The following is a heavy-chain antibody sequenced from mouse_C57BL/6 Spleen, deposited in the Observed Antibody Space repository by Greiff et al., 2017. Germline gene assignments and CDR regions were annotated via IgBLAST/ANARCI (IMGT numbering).Heavy chain of an antibody. Sequence: EVQLVESGGGLVQPKGSLTLSCAASGFSFNTYAMNWVRQAPGKGLEWVARIRSKSNNYATYYADSEKDRFTSSRDDSEIMHYLIMNNLKTEDTAVYYCVRGLNYGSSYDYAMDYWGQGTSVTVSS. J-gene: IGHJ4*01. V-gene: IGHV10-1*01. CDR3: VRGLNYGSSYDYAMDY. D-gene: IGHD1-1*01. CDR2: IRSKSNNYAT. CDR1: GFSFNTYA.